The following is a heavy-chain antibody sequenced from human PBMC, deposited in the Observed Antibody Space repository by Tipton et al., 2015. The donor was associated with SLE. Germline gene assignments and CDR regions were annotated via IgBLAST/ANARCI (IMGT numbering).Heavy chain of an antibody. CDR2: INSDGSST. J-gene: IGHJ4*02. Sequence: SLRLSCAASGFTFSSYWMHWVRQAPGKGLVWVSRINSDGSSTSYADSVKGRFTISRDNAKNTLYLQMNSLRAEDTAVYYCARPNVWGYFDYWGQGTLVTVSS. CDR1: GFTFSSYW. D-gene: IGHD3-16*01. CDR3: ARPNVWGYFDY. V-gene: IGHV3-74*01.